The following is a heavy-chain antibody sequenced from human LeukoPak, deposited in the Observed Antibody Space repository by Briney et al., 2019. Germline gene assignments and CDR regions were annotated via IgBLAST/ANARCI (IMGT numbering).Heavy chain of an antibody. CDR3: ARANLLLPKHESGFDY. J-gene: IGHJ4*02. Sequence: SETLSLTCAVYGGSFSGYYWSWIRQPPGKGLEWIGEINHSGSTNYNLSLKSRVTISVDTSKNQFSLKLSSVTAADTAVYYCARANLLLPKHESGFDYWGQGTLVTVSS. D-gene: IGHD2-15*01. V-gene: IGHV4-34*01. CDR2: INHSGST. CDR1: GGSFSGYY.